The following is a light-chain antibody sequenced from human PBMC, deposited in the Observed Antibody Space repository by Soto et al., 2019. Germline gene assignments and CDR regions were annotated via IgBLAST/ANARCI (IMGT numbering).Light chain of an antibody. CDR1: QDISNY. CDR3: QQYDNLPLT. Sequence: DIQMTQSPSSLSASVGDRVTITCQASQDISNYLNWYQQKPGKAPKLLIYDASNLETGVPSRFSGSGSGTDFTFTISSLQPEHIATYYCQQYDNLPLTFGGGTKVDIK. V-gene: IGKV1-33*01. J-gene: IGKJ4*01. CDR2: DAS.